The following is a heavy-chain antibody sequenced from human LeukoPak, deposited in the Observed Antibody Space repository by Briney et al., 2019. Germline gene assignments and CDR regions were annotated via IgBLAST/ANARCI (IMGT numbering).Heavy chain of an antibody. Sequence: GGSLRLSCAASGFTFSTYYMNWVRQAPGKGLEWVSYISSGGSTTYFADSVKGRFTISRDNAKNSLYLQMNSLSAEDTAVYYCARDLLDSGSYLGAFDIWGQGTVVTVSS. CDR1: GFTFSTYY. J-gene: IGHJ3*02. V-gene: IGHV3-48*03. CDR3: ARDLLDSGSYLGAFDI. D-gene: IGHD1-26*01. CDR2: ISSGGSTT.